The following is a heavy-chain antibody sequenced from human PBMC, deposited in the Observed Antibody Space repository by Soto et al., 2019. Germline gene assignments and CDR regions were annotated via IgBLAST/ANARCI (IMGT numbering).Heavy chain of an antibody. J-gene: IGHJ4*02. D-gene: IGHD3-9*01. CDR3: ARVDHRGYFAILTDY. Sequence: QVQLQESGPGLVTPSQTLSLTCTVSGDSLSSGGHYWSWIRQHPGKGLEWIGHIYDSVNTYYSPSLRSRVTISADMSKNQFSLNLRSVTAADTAVYYCARVDHRGYFAILTDYWGQGTLVTVSS. V-gene: IGHV4-31*03. CDR2: IYDSVNT. CDR1: GDSLSSGGHY.